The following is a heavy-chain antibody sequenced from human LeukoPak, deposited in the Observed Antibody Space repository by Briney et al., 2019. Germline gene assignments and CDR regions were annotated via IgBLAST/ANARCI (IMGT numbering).Heavy chain of an antibody. CDR2: INHSGST. CDR3: ARVGRNYGGNSVFLGENDY. D-gene: IGHD4-23*01. V-gene: IGHV4-34*01. Sequence: NPSETLSLTGAVYGGSFSGYYWSWIRQPPGKGLEWIGEINHSGSTNYNPSLMSRVTISVDTSKNQFSLKLSSVTAAYTAVYYCARVGRNYGGNSVFLGENDYWGQGTLVTVSS. J-gene: IGHJ4*02. CDR1: GGSFSGYY.